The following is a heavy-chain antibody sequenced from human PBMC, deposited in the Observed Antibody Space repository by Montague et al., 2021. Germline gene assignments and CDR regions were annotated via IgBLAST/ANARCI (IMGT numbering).Heavy chain of an antibody. V-gene: IGHV3-23*01. CDR2: IGDSGRNT. CDR1: GFTFGSSA. CDR3: AKRMAIYKQLYYFDY. J-gene: IGHJ4*02. Sequence: SLRLSCAASGFTFGSSAMSWVRQAPGKGLEWVSSIGDSGRNTYYADSVKGRFTVSRDNSKNTLYLQMSSLSPEDTAVYYCAKRMAIYKQLYYFDYWGQGALVTVPS. D-gene: IGHD5-24*01.